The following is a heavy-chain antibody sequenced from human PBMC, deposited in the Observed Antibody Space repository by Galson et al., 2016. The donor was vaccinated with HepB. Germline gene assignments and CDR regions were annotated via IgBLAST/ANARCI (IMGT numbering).Heavy chain of an antibody. CDR2: ISDDGSNK. J-gene: IGHJ5*02. CDR1: TFNSSSYA. D-gene: IGHD1-26*01. Sequence: SLRLSCAASTFNSSSYAMHWVRQAPGKGLEWVAVISDDGSNKYYADSVKGRFTISRDNSKNTLFLQMNSLRLEDTAVYYCARGLLGAKWGTGGWFDPWGQGTLVTVSS. V-gene: IGHV3-30*04. CDR3: ARGLLGAKWGTGGWFDP.